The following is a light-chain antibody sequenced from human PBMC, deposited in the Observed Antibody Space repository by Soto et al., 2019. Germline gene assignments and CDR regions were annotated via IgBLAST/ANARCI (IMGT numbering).Light chain of an antibody. CDR3: LQDYNSPYT. CDR2: AAS. V-gene: IGKV1-6*01. Sequence: AIQMTQSPTSLSASVGDRVTITCRASQDIRKELGWYQQKPGRAPSLLIYAASSLQSGVPSRFSGSGSGTDYTLTISSLQPEDFATYYCLQDYNSPYTFGQGTKLEIK. CDR1: QDIRKE. J-gene: IGKJ2*01.